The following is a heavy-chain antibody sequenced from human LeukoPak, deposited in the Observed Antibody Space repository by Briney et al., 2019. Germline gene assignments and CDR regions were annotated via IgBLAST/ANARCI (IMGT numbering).Heavy chain of an antibody. CDR2: ISSSGSTI. Sequence: GGSLRLSCAASGFTFSSYEMNWVRQAPGKGLEWVSYISSSGSTIYYADSVKGRFTISRDNAKNSLYLQMNSLRAEDTAVYACARARLLEDRDYHNYYYMDVWGKGTTVTVSS. J-gene: IGHJ6*03. V-gene: IGHV3-48*03. D-gene: IGHD1-1*01. CDR1: GFTFSSYE. CDR3: ARARLLEDRDYHNYYYMDV.